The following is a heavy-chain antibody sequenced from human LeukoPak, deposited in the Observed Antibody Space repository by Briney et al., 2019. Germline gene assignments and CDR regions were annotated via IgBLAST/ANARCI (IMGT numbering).Heavy chain of an antibody. D-gene: IGHD2-2*01. J-gene: IGHJ4*02. Sequence: GGSLRLSCAASGFTFSSYAMSWVRQAPGKGLEWVSAISGSGGSTYYADSVKGRSTISRDNSKNTLYLQMNSLRAEDTAVYYCARDPGCSSTSCYGKWLFDYWGQGTLVTVSS. V-gene: IGHV3-23*01. CDR3: ARDPGCSSTSCYGKWLFDY. CDR2: ISGSGGST. CDR1: GFTFSSYA.